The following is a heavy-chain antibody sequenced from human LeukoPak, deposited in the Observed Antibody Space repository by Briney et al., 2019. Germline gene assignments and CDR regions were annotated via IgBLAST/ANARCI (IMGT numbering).Heavy chain of an antibody. V-gene: IGHV1-46*01. CDR1: GHTFTSYY. Sequence: ASVKVSCKAFGHTFTSYYMHWVRQAPGQGLEWMGIINPSGGSTSYAQKFQGRVTMTRDTSTSTVYMELSSLRSEDTAVYYCARDGPTSYYFDYWGQGTLVTVSS. CDR3: ARDGPTSYYFDY. D-gene: IGHD3/OR15-3a*01. J-gene: IGHJ4*02. CDR2: INPSGGST.